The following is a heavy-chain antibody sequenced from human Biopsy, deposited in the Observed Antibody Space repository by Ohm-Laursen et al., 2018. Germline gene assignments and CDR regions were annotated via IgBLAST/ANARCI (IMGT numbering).Heavy chain of an antibody. D-gene: IGHD1-26*01. Sequence: SETLSLTCTVSGASITGYFWTWVRQPAGKGLEWIGHIYTIGDTTYNPSLKSRVTISVDTSMNHLSLRLSSVTAADTAVYYCARHAPSYSGSYWRDFDLWGRGTLVTVSS. CDR3: ARHAPSYSGSYWRDFDL. V-gene: IGHV4-4*07. CDR1: GASITGYF. J-gene: IGHJ2*01. CDR2: IYTIGDT.